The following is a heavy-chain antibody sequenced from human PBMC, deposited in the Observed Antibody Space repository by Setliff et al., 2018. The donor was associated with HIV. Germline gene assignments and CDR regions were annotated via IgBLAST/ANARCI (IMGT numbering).Heavy chain of an antibody. CDR2: LYPGDSDI. Sequence: PGESLNISCKTSGYSFTTYWIGWVRQMPGKGLEWMALLYPGDSDIRYSPSFQSQVTVSADKSIGTAYLQWNSLKASDTALYFCARAPNSPYYSNFWYADHWGQGTLVTVSS. CDR1: GYSFTTYW. V-gene: IGHV5-51*01. J-gene: IGHJ5*02. D-gene: IGHD3-22*01. CDR3: ARAPNSPYYSNFWYADH.